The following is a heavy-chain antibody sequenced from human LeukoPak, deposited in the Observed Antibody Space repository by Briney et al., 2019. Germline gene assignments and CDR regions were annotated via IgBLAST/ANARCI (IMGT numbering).Heavy chain of an antibody. CDR3: ARVPTIVGATTGEYYYYYMDV. D-gene: IGHD1-26*01. CDR1: GYTFTSYD. V-gene: IGHV1-8*01. Sequence: GASVKVSCKASGYTFTSYDINWVRQATGQGLEWMGRMNPNSGNTGYAQKFQGRVTMTRNTSISTAYMELSSLRSEDTAVYYCARVPTIVGATTGEYYYYYMDVWGKGTTVTVSS. J-gene: IGHJ6*03. CDR2: MNPNSGNT.